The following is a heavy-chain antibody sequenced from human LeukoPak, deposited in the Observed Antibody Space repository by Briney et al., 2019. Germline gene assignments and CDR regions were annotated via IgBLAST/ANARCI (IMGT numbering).Heavy chain of an antibody. J-gene: IGHJ4*02. V-gene: IGHV1-24*01. D-gene: IGHD5-18*01. CDR1: GYTFTSYY. CDR3: ATLPDSYGYLPNGY. Sequence: ASVKVSCTASGYTFTSYYMHWVRQAPGKGLEWMGGFDPEDGETIYAQKFQGRVTMTEDTSTDTAYMELSSLRSEDTAVYYCATLPDSYGYLPNGYWGQGTLVTVSS. CDR2: FDPEDGET.